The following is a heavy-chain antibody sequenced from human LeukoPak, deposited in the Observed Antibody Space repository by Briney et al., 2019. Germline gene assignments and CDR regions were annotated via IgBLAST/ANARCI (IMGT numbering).Heavy chain of an antibody. J-gene: IGHJ4*02. CDR1: GFSFSSYS. CDR3: ARLLGLSRGWYFDY. Sequence: GGSLRLSCAASGFSFSSYSMNWVRQAPGKGLEWVSAISGSGGSTYYADTVKGRFTISRDNSKNTLYLQMNSLRAEDTAVYYCARLLGLSRGWYFDYWGQGTLVTVSS. V-gene: IGHV3-23*01. CDR2: ISGSGGST. D-gene: IGHD6-19*01.